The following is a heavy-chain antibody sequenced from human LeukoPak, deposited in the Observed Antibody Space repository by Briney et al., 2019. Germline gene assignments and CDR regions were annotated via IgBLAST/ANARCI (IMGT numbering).Heavy chain of an antibody. V-gene: IGHV3-30*04. Sequence: GGSLRLSCAASGFTFSSYAMNWVRQAPGKGLEWVAVISYDGSNKYYADSVKGRFTISRDNSKNTLYLQMNSLRAEDTAVYYCARVVLYGDYVPNYWYFDLWGRGTLVTVSS. CDR2: ISYDGSNK. D-gene: IGHD4-17*01. J-gene: IGHJ2*01. CDR1: GFTFSSYA. CDR3: ARVVLYGDYVPNYWYFDL.